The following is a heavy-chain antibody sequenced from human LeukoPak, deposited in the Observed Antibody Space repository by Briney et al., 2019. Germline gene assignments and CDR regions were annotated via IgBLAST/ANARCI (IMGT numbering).Heavy chain of an antibody. Sequence: PGGSLRLSCAASGFTFSSYAMSWVRQAPGKGLEWVSAISGSGGSTYYADSVKGRFTISRDNAKNSLYLQMNSLRAEDTAVYYCARDSPGRYYDSSGIHAFDIWGQGTMVTVSS. D-gene: IGHD3-22*01. CDR1: GFTFSSYA. V-gene: IGHV3-23*01. CDR2: ISGSGGST. CDR3: ARDSPGRYYDSSGIHAFDI. J-gene: IGHJ3*02.